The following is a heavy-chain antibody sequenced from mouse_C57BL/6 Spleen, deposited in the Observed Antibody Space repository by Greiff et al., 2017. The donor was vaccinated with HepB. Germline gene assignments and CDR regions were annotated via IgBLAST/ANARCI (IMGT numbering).Heavy chain of an antibody. J-gene: IGHJ1*03. CDR3: ARARIYYYGSSYDWYFDV. D-gene: IGHD1-1*01. V-gene: IGHV1-42*01. CDR2: INPSTGGT. CDR1: GYSFTGYY. Sequence: VQLQQSGPELVKPGASVKISCKASGYSFTGYYMNWVKQSPEKSLEWIGEINPSTGGTTYNQKFKAKATLTVDKSSSTAYMQLKSLTSEDSAVYYCARARIYYYGSSYDWYFDVWGTGTTVTVSS.